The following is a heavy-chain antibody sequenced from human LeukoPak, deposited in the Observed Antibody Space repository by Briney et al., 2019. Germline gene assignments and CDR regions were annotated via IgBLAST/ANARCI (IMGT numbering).Heavy chain of an antibody. CDR2: ISGSGGST. Sequence: PGGSLRLSCAASGFTFSSYAMSWVRQAPGKGLEWVSAISGSGGSTCYADSVKGRFTISRDNSKNTLYLQMNSLRAEDTAVYYCAKDLAAMVGFDYWGQGTLVTVSS. V-gene: IGHV3-23*01. J-gene: IGHJ4*02. CDR3: AKDLAAMVGFDY. D-gene: IGHD5-18*01. CDR1: GFTFSSYA.